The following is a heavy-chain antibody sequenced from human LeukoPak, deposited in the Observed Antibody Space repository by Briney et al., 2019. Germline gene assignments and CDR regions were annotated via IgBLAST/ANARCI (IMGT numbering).Heavy chain of an antibody. V-gene: IGHV3-30*04. CDR2: ISYDGSDK. J-gene: IGHJ4*02. CDR3: ARDRGYCSGGSCYSAVDY. D-gene: IGHD2-15*01. CDR1: GFTLSRYD. Sequence: GGSLRLSCAASGFTLSRYDMHWVRQAPGKGLEWVAIISYDGSDKYYADSVKGRFTISRDNSKNTLYVQMNSLGPEDTALYYCARDRGYCSGGSCYSAVDYWGQETLVTVSS.